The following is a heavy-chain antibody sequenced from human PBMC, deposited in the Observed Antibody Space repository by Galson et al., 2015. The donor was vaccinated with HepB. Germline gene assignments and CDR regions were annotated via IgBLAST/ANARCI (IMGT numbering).Heavy chain of an antibody. CDR3: ARDRIYYDSSGYPYAFDI. D-gene: IGHD3-22*01. Sequence: SETLSLTCAVYGGSFSGYYWSWIRQSPGKGLEWIAEVTHSGRNGEVIDSGSTNYNPSLKSRVTISLDASKNQFSLELNSVTAADTAVYYCARDRIYYDSSGYPYAFDIWGQGTMVTVSS. V-gene: IGHV4-34*12. CDR2: EVTHSGRNGEVIDSGST. J-gene: IGHJ3*02. CDR1: GGSFSGYY.